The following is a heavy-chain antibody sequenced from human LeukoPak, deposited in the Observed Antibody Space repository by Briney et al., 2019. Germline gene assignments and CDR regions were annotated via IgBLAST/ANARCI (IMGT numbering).Heavy chain of an antibody. D-gene: IGHD3-22*01. V-gene: IGHV1-24*01. J-gene: IGHJ4*02. Sequence: ASVKVSCRVSGYSLSELSMHWVRQAPGKGPEWMGGFNPEDGETMYAEEFEDRVTLTEDTSTDTAYMELSRLRSDDTAVYYCARDERYDSSGYPFDYWGQGTLVTVSS. CDR2: FNPEDGET. CDR1: GYSLSELS. CDR3: ARDERYDSSGYPFDY.